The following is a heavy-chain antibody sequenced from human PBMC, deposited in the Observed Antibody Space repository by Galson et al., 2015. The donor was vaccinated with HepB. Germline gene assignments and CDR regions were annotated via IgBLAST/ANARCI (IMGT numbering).Heavy chain of an antibody. D-gene: IGHD3-22*01. V-gene: IGHV1-3*04. CDR3: TRGYYDSSGYFD. CDR2: INTDNGNT. Sequence: SVKVSCKASGNTFTTYAMHWVRQAPGQRLEWMGWINTDNGNTKYSQKFQGRVTITRDTSASIAYMELSSLTSEDTAVYYCTRGYYDSSGYFDWGQGTLVTVSS. J-gene: IGHJ4*02. CDR1: GNTFTTYA.